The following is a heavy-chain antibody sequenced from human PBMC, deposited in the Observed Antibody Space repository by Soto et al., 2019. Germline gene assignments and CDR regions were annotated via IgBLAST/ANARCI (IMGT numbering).Heavy chain of an antibody. CDR2: ISGSGAST. Sequence: VGSLRLSCAASGFTFSSYAMSWVRQAPGKGLEWVSEISGSGASTYYADSVKGRFTISRDNSKNTLYLQMNGLRAEDTAIYYCAKDLTVGALTAFDYWGQGTLVTVSS. CDR3: AKDLTVGALTAFDY. D-gene: IGHD1-26*01. CDR1: GFTFSSYA. J-gene: IGHJ4*02. V-gene: IGHV3-23*01.